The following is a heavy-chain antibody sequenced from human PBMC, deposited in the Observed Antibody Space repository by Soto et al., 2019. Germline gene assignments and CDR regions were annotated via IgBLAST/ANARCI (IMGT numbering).Heavy chain of an antibody. CDR2: IWYDGSNK. CDR3: AREVLRFLEWFNGMDV. Sequence: PGGSLRLSCAASGFTFSSYGMHWVRQAPGKGLEWVAVIWYDGSNKYYADSVKGRFTISRDNSKNTLYLQMNSLRAEDTAVYYCAREVLRFLEWFNGMDVWGQGTTVTVSS. CDR1: GFTFSSYG. V-gene: IGHV3-33*01. J-gene: IGHJ6*02. D-gene: IGHD3-3*01.